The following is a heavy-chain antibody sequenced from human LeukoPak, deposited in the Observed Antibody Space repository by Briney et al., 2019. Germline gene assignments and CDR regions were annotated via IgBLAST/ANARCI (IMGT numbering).Heavy chain of an antibody. Sequence: SETLSLTCAVYGGSFSGYYWSWIRQPPGKGLEWIGEINHSGSTNYNPSLKSRVTISVDTSKNQFSLKLSSVTAADTAVYYCARGYSNYGLTYDYWGQGTLVTASS. D-gene: IGHD4-11*01. V-gene: IGHV4-34*01. CDR1: GGSFSGYY. CDR2: INHSGST. CDR3: ARGYSNYGLTYDY. J-gene: IGHJ4*02.